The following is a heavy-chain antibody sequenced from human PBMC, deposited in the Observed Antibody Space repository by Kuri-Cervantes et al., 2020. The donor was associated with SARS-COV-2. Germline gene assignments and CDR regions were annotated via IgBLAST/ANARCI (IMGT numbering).Heavy chain of an antibody. Sequence: SETLSLTCTVSGGSISSGSYYWSWIRQPAGKGLEWIGHIYTSGSTNYNPSLKSRVTISVDTSKNQFSLKLSSVTAADTAVYYCARVSCYDFWSGYRRYYYYYYMDVWGKGTTVTVSS. CDR2: IYTSGST. V-gene: IGHV4-61*09. CDR1: GGSISSGSYY. J-gene: IGHJ6*03. D-gene: IGHD3-3*01. CDR3: ARVSCYDFWSGYRRYYYYYYMDV.